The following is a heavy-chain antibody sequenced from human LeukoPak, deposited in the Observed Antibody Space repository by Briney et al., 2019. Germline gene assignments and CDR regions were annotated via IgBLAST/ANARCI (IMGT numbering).Heavy chain of an antibody. Sequence: ASVKVSCRASGGTFSSYAISWVRQDPGQGLEWMGRIIPILGIANYAQKFQGRVTITADKSTSTAYMELSSLRSEDTAVYYCARDWGAVAGTPYDDYWGQGTLVTVSS. CDR1: GGTFSSYA. J-gene: IGHJ4*02. D-gene: IGHD6-19*01. V-gene: IGHV1-69*04. CDR3: ARDWGAVAGTPYDDY. CDR2: IIPILGIA.